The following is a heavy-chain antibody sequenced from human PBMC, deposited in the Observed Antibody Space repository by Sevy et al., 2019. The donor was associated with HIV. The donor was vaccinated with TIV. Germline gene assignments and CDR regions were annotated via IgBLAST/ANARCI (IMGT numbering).Heavy chain of an antibody. J-gene: IGHJ4*02. CDR3: EKDLRPYGSGSYPLDY. CDR2: IGWISGSV. Sequence: GGSLRLSCAASGFRFEDYGMHWVRRAPGKGLEWVSGIGWISGSVGYAVSVKGRITISTDNAKNLLYLQMNSLTSEDTAVNYGEKDLRPYGSGSYPLDYWGQGTVVTVSS. CDR1: GFRFEDYG. V-gene: IGHV3-9*01. D-gene: IGHD3-10*01.